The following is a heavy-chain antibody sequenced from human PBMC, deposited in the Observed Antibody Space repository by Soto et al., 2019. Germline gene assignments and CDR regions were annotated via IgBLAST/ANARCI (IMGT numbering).Heavy chain of an antibody. J-gene: IGHJ6*02. CDR1: GYTFTRYG. V-gene: IGHV1-18*01. CDR2: ISGYNGDT. Sequence: QGHLVQSGAEVKKPGTSVKVSCKASGYTFTRYGISWVRQAPGQGLEWMGWISGYNGDTNYAQNLQSRGTMTIDTSTSTAYMEQRSLTSDDTAVYYCAKNGQPPYYYYGLDVWGQGTKVTVSS. CDR3: AKNGQPPYYYYGLDV. D-gene: IGHD2-8*01.